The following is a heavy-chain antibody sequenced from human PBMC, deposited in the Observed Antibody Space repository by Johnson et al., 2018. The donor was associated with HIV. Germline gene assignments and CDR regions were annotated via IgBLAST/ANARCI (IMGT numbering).Heavy chain of an antibody. J-gene: IGHJ3*02. Sequence: VQLVESGGGVVQPGRSLRLSCAASGFTFSSYAMHWVRQAPGKGLEYVSAISSNGGSTYYANSVKGRFTISRDNSKNTLYLQMGSLRAEDMAVYYCARDLYDSSVGAFDIWGQGTMVTVSS. CDR3: ARDLYDSSVGAFDI. D-gene: IGHD3-22*01. V-gene: IGHV3-64*01. CDR1: GFTFSSYA. CDR2: ISSNGGST.